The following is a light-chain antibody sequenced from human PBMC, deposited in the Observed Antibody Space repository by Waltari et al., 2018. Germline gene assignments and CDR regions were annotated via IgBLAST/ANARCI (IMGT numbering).Light chain of an antibody. CDR2: DAS. J-gene: IGKJ2*01. V-gene: IGKV1-5*01. CDR1: HTITNW. Sequence: IQMTQSPSTLSASVGDRVTITCRASHTITNWLAGYQQKPGKAPNVLINDASTLESGVPSRFSGSGSGTEFTLTINSLQPDDFATYYCQHYNSFSHIYTFGQGTKLEI. CDR3: QHYNSFSHIYT.